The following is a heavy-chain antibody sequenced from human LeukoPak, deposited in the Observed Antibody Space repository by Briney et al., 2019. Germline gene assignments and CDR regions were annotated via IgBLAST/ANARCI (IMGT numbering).Heavy chain of an antibody. V-gene: IGHV1-2*02. D-gene: IGHD3-10*01. J-gene: IGHJ4*02. Sequence: ASVKVSCKASGYTFTGYYMHWVRQAPGQGLEWMGWINPNSGGTNYAQKFQGRVTMTRDTSISTAYMELSRLRSDDTAVYYCARPMVRGSSDFDYWGQGTLVTVSS. CDR2: INPNSGGT. CDR3: ARPMVRGSSDFDY. CDR1: GYTFTGYY.